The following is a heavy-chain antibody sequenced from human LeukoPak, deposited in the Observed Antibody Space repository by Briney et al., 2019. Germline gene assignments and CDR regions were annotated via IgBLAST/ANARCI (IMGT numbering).Heavy chain of an antibody. D-gene: IGHD2-2*01. Sequence: SVKVSCKASGGTFSSYAISWVRQAPGQGFEWMGGIIPIFGTANYAQKFQGRVTITTDESTSTAYMELSSLRSEDTAVYYCARTGYCSSTSCYSNYYYYMGVWGKGTTVTVSS. J-gene: IGHJ6*03. CDR3: ARTGYCSSTSCYSNYYYYMGV. CDR1: GGTFSSYA. V-gene: IGHV1-69*05. CDR2: IIPIFGTA.